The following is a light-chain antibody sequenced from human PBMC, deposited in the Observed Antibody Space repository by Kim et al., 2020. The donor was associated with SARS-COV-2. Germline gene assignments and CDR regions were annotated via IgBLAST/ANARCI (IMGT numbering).Light chain of an antibody. CDR1: QDIKNY. CDR2: DAS. V-gene: IGKV1-33*01. CDR3: QQYRNLPIT. J-gene: IGKJ3*01. Sequence: DIQMTQSPSSLSARVGDRVTITCQASQDIKNYLNWYQHKPGKAPKLLIYDASNLETGVSSRFSGSASGTDFTFTISSLQPEDIGTYYCQQYRNLPITFGPGTKVDIK.